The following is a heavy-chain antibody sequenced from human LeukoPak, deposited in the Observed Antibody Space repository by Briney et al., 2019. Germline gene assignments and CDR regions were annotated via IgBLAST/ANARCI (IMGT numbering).Heavy chain of an antibody. J-gene: IGHJ4*02. CDR2: FDPEDGET. D-gene: IGHD2-8*01. Sequence: ASVKVSCKVSGYTLTELSMHWVRQAPGKGLEWMGGFDPEDGETIYAQKFQGRVTMTEDKSTDTAHMELSSLRSEETAVYYCATYHAIRPYCFDYWGQGTLVTVSS. CDR1: GYTLTELS. V-gene: IGHV1-24*01. CDR3: ATYHAIRPYCFDY.